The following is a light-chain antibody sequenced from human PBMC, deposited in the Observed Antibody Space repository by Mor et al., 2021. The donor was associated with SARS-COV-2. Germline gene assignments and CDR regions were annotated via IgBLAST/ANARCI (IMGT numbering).Light chain of an antibody. V-gene: IGKV2-24*01. CDR2: KIS. J-gene: IGKJ2*01. CDR3: MQATQCPYMYT. Sequence: KISHRFSGVPDRFSGSGAGTDFTLKISRVEAEDVGVYYCMQATQCPYMYTFGQGTKLEIK.